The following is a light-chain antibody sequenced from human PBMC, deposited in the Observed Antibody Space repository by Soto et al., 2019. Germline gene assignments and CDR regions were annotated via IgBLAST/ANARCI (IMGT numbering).Light chain of an antibody. J-gene: IGLJ1*01. CDR1: SSNVGFNA. V-gene: IGLV1-40*01. CDR3: QSNDNGLSGSDV. CDR2: GDS. Sequence: QPVLTQPPSASGAPGQRVTLSCIGGSSNVGFNAVNWYQQLPGAAPKLLIFGDSNRPSGVPDRFSGSKSGTSASLVITGLQADDEADYYCQSNDNGLSGSDVFGTGTKLTVL.